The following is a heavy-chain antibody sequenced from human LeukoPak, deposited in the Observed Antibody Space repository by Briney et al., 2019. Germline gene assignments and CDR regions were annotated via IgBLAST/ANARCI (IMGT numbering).Heavy chain of an antibody. CDR3: ARGSSGWYVAPFDY. D-gene: IGHD6-19*01. Sequence: QPGGSLRLSCAASGFTFSSYSMNWVRQAPGKGLEWVSYISSSSSTIYYADSVKGRFTISRDNAKNSLYLQMNSLRDEDTAVYYCARGSSGWYVAPFDYWGQGTLVTVSS. J-gene: IGHJ4*02. CDR2: ISSSSSTI. CDR1: GFTFSSYS. V-gene: IGHV3-48*02.